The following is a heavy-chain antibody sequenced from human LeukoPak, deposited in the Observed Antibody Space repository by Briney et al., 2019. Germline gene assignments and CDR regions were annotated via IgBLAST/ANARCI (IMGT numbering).Heavy chain of an antibody. CDR2: ISSSGSTI. D-gene: IGHD5-18*01. V-gene: IGHV3-11*01. CDR3: ATYRQVLLPFES. Sequence: GGSLRLSCAASGFTFSDYYMSWIRQAPGKGLEWVSYISSSGSTIYYADSVKGRFTISRDNAKNSPYLQMNSLRAEDTAIYYCATYRQVLLPFESWGQGTLVTVSS. CDR1: GFTFSDYY. J-gene: IGHJ4*02.